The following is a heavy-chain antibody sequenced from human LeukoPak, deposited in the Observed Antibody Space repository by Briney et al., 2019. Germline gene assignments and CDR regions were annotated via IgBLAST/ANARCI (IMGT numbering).Heavy chain of an antibody. CDR1: GYSISSGYY. CDR2: IYHSGST. J-gene: IGHJ4*02. CDR3: ARVVGAAYFDY. D-gene: IGHD1-26*01. V-gene: IGHV4-38-2*02. Sequence: PSETLSLTCTVSGYSISSGYYWAWIRQPPGKGLEWIGSIYHSGSTYYYPSLKSRVTISVDTSKSQFSLRLSSVTAADTAVYYCARVVGAAYFDYWGQGTLVTVSS.